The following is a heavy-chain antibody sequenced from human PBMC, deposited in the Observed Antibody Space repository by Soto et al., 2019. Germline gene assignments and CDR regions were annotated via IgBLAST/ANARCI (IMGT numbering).Heavy chain of an antibody. CDR3: ASFHSGGCSGSDRGY. CDR1: GLTFSSYS. Sequence: EVQLVESGGGLVKPGGSLRLSCAASGLTFSSYSMNWVRQAPGKGLEWVSLISSASSYKYYADSVKGRFTISRDNAKNSLYLQMNSLSAEDTAVYYSASFHSGGCSGSDRGYWGQGSLVTVSS. J-gene: IGHJ4*02. CDR2: ISSASSYK. V-gene: IGHV3-21*01. D-gene: IGHD6-19*01.